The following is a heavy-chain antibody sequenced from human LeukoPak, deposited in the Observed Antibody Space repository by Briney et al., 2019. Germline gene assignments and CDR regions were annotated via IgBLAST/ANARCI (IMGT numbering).Heavy chain of an antibody. D-gene: IGHD7-27*01. Sequence: KPSETLSLTCTVSGYSISSGYYWGWIRQPPGKGLAWIGSIYHSGSTYYNPSLKSRVTISVDTSKNQFSLKRNSVTAADTAVYYCARVRNWGFSNGDAFDIWGQGTMVTVSS. CDR1: GYSISSGYY. CDR3: ARVRNWGFSNGDAFDI. V-gene: IGHV4-38-2*02. J-gene: IGHJ3*02. CDR2: IYHSGST.